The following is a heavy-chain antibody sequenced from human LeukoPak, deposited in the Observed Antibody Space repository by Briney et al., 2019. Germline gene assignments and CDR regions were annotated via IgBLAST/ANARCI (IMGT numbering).Heavy chain of an antibody. D-gene: IGHD3-22*01. CDR3: ARGMGYYDSSGYFDY. V-gene: IGHV4-59*08. Sequence: SETLSLTCTVSGGSISSYYWSWIRQPPGKGLEWIGYIYYSGSTNYNPSLKSRVTISVDTSKNQFSLKLSSVTAADTAVYYCARGMGYYDSSGYFDYWGQGTLVTVSS. J-gene: IGHJ4*02. CDR1: GGSISSYY. CDR2: IYYSGST.